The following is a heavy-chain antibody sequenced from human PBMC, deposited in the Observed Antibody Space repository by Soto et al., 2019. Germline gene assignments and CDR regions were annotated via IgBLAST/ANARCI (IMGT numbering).Heavy chain of an antibody. CDR3: ARETVVVVAATRDYYYGMDV. Sequence: GGSLRLSCAASGFTFSSYCMHWVRQAPGKGLEWVAVIWYDGSNKYYADSVKGRFTISRDNAKNSLYLQMNSLRAEDTAVYYCARETVVVVAATRDYYYGMDVWGQGTTVTVSS. J-gene: IGHJ6*02. V-gene: IGHV3-33*01. D-gene: IGHD2-15*01. CDR2: IWYDGSNK. CDR1: GFTFSSYC.